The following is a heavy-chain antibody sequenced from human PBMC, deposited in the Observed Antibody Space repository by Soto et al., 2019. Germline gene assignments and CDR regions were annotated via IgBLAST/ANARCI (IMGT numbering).Heavy chain of an antibody. V-gene: IGHV1-46*01. Sequence: SGKVSCKATGYTFTSYSMHWVRQAPVQGLEWRGIINPSGGSTSYAQNFQGRVTMSRDTSTSTVYMELSSLRSEDTAVYYCARDRVAATPYYYYGMDVSGQGTTVSVSS. D-gene: IGHD2-15*01. CDR1: GYTFTSYS. J-gene: IGHJ6*02. CDR3: ARDRVAATPYYYYGMDV. CDR2: INPSGGST.